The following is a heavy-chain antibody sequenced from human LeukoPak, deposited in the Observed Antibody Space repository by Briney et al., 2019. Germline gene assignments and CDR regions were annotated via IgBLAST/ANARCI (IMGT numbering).Heavy chain of an antibody. CDR2: INSNSADT. CDR3: ARIGISARGTNFHH. D-gene: IGHD6-13*01. CDR1: GYTFTSYY. V-gene: IGHV1-2*02. J-gene: IGHJ1*01. Sequence: GASVKVSCKASGYTFTSYYIHWVRQAPGQGLEWMGWINSNSADTNYAQSFQGRVTMTRDTSISTAYMELSRLRSDDTALYYCARIGISARGTNFHHWGQGTLVTVSS.